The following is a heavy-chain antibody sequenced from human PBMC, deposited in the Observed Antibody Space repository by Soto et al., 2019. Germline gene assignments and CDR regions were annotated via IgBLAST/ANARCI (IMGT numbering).Heavy chain of an antibody. CDR2: IYYVGAT. Sequence: SETLSLTGTVSGGSISTSYSYWVWIRQPPGEGLEWIGSIYYVGATYYNPSLKSRVTISVDTSNNLFSLHLLSVTAADTAVYYCARRGLMLLPIWGRGKMVTFSS. CDR1: GGSISTSYSY. V-gene: IGHV4-39*01. J-gene: IGHJ3*01. CDR3: ARRGLMLLPI. D-gene: IGHD2-15*01.